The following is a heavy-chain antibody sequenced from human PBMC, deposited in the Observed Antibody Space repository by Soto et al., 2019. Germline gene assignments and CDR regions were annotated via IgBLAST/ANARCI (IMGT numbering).Heavy chain of an antibody. D-gene: IGHD1-26*01. CDR2: ISAYNGNT. V-gene: IGHV1-18*01. J-gene: IGHJ5*02. CDR3: AGGRKDWDYWFDP. Sequence: QVQLVQSGAEVKKPGASVKDSCKASGYTFSTYIITWVRQAPGQGLEWMGWISAYNGNTHYAQNFQDSVTMTTATCTTTAYIGLRSLSSDDTAVYCFAGGRKDWDYWFDPWGQGTLVTVSS. CDR1: GYTFSTYI.